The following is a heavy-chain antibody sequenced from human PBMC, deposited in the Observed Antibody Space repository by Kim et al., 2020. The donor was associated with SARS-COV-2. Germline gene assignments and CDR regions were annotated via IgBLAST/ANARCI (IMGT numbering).Heavy chain of an antibody. J-gene: IGHJ5*02. CDR1: GGSISSYY. D-gene: IGHD6-25*01. V-gene: IGHV4-59*08. CDR3: ARHRSRRADDP. Sequence: SETLSLTCTVSGGSISSYYWSWIRQPPAKGLEWMGYIYYTGSPSYNPSLQIRVPISLDRSKNRFSLCLSSVTASATAAYYCARHRSRRADDPWGPGT. CDR2: IYYTGSP.